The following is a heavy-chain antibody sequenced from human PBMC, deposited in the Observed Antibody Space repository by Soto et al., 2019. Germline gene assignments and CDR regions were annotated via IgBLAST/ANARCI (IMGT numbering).Heavy chain of an antibody. D-gene: IGHD1-7*01. CDR1: GYTFTGYY. CDR2: INPNSGGT. Sequence: QVQLVQSGAEVKKPGASVKVSCKASGYTFTGYYMHWVRQAPGQGLEWMGWINPNSGGTNYAQKFQGWVTMTRDTSISTAYMELSRLRSDDTAVYYCARVGAGTTRTQRRFGYYYYGMDVWGQGTTVTVSS. V-gene: IGHV1-2*04. J-gene: IGHJ6*02. CDR3: ARVGAGTTRTQRRFGYYYYGMDV.